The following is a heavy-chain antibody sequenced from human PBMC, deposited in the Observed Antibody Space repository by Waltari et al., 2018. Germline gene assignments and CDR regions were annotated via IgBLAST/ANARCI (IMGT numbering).Heavy chain of an antibody. CDR1: GFTFSSYW. CDR3: ARDTGSSGWYYYYYGMDV. Sequence: EVQLVESGGGLVQPGGSLRLSCAASGFTFSSYWMSWVRPAPGKGLEWVANIKQDGSEKYYVDSVKGRFTISRDNAKNSLYLQMNSLRAEDTAVYYCARDTGSSGWYYYYYGMDVWGQGTTVTVSS. V-gene: IGHV3-7*01. J-gene: IGHJ6*02. D-gene: IGHD6-19*01. CDR2: IKQDGSEK.